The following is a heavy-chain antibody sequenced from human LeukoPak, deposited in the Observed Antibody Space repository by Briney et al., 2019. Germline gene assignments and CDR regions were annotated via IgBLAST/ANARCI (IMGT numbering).Heavy chain of an antibody. J-gene: IGHJ5*02. CDR3: ARGDGGSPNLYNWFDP. D-gene: IGHD1-26*01. V-gene: IGHV4-38-2*02. CDR2: IYHSGST. Sequence: PSETLSLTCTVSGYSISSGYYWGWIRQPPGKGLEWIGSIYHSGSTYYNPSLKSRVTISVDTSKNQFSLKLSSVTAADTAVYYCARGDGGSPNLYNWFDPWGQGTLVTVSS. CDR1: GYSISSGYY.